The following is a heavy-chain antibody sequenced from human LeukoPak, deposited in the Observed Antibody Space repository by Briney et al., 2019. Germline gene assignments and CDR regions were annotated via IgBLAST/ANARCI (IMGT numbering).Heavy chain of an antibody. CDR1: GGSISSYY. D-gene: IGHD2-15*01. V-gene: IGHV4-59*01. CDR3: ARDSHDICSGGSCYSHYYYYMDV. Sequence: SETLSLTRTVSGGSISSYYWSWIRQPPGKGLEWIGYIYYSGSTNYNPSLKSRVTISVDTSKNQFSLKLSSVTAADTAVYYCARDSHDICSGGSCYSHYYYYMDVWGKGTTVTVSS. CDR2: IYYSGST. J-gene: IGHJ6*03.